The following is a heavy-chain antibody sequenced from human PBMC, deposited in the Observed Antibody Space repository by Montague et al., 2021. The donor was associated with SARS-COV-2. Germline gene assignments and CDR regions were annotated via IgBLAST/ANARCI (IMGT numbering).Heavy chain of an antibody. CDR3: ARIRDYDVLTGAYSGFDY. D-gene: IGHD3-9*01. V-gene: IGHV2-70*20. CDR2: SDWDDDK. Sequence: PALVKPTQTLTLICNFSGFSLSTSGLCVSWVRQPPGKAREWLALSDWDDDKYYSTSLKTRLTISKDTSKNQVVLTMTNMDPVDTATYYCARIRDYDVLTGAYSGFDYWAREPWSPSPQ. J-gene: IGHJ4*02. CDR1: GFSLSTSGLC.